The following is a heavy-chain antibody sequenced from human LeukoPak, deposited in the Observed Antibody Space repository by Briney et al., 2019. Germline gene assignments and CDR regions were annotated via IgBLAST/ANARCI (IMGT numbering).Heavy chain of an antibody. D-gene: IGHD5-24*01. Sequence: GGSLRLSCAASEFAVSSNYMNWVRQAPGKGLEWVSVIYSGGSTYYADSVKGRFTISRDNSKNTLYLQMNSLRAEDTAVYYCARSWTRRAEMAATLGLWGQGTLVTVSS. J-gene: IGHJ4*02. CDR3: ARSWTRRAEMAATLGL. CDR2: IYSGGST. CDR1: EFAVSSNY. V-gene: IGHV3-66*01.